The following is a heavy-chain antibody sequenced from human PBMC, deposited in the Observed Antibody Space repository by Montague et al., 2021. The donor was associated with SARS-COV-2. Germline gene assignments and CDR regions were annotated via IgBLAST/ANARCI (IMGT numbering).Heavy chain of an antibody. CDR3: ARDRLNYDDDSGYVLKADAFDS. Sequence: SLRLSCAASGFTFSSYAMTWVRQAPGKGLEWVSAISGSGFTTYYADSVKGRFTVSRDNSKNTVYVQMNSLRGEDTAAYLCARDRLNYDDDSGYVLKADAFDSWGRGTMVTVSS. D-gene: IGHD3-22*01. J-gene: IGHJ3*02. CDR1: GFTFSSYA. V-gene: IGHV3-23*01. CDR2: ISGSGFTT.